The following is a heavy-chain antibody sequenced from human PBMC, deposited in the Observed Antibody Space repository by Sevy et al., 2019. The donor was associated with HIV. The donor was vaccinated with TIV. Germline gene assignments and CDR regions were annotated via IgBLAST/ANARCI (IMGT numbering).Heavy chain of an antibody. CDR3: AKDGVWYNYAPSDY. CDR2: ISYDGFKT. CDR1: GFTFSTYG. Sequence: GGSLRLSCAASGFTFSTYGMHWVRQAPGKGLEWVAVISYDGFKTYYADSMKGRFTISRDNSKNTLYLQMNSLRVEDTALYFCAKDGVWYNYAPSDYWGLGTLVTVSS. J-gene: IGHJ4*02. D-gene: IGHD1-1*01. V-gene: IGHV3-30*18.